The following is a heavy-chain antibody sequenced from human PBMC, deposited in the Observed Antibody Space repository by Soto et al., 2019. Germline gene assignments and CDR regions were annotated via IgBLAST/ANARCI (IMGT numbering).Heavy chain of an antibody. CDR2: ISYDGGDK. J-gene: IGHJ6*02. CDR3: ARSDYGGNHPPSYYYFYRMDV. D-gene: IGHD4-17*01. V-gene: IGHV3-30-3*01. Sequence: GGSLRLSCAASGFTFSSYAMHWVRQAPGKGLEWVAVISYDGGDKIYADSVKGRFTISRDNSKSTLYLQMNSLRAEDTAVYYCARSDYGGNHPPSYYYFYRMDVWGQGTTVTVYS. CDR1: GFTFSSYA.